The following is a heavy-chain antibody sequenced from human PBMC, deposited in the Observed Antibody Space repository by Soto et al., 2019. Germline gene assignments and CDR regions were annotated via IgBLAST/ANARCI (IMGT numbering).Heavy chain of an antibody. V-gene: IGHV4-4*07. J-gene: IGHJ4*02. Sequence: SETLSLTCTVSGGSISSYYWSWIRQPAGKGLEWIGRIYTSGSTNYNPSLKSRVTMSVDTSKNQFSLKLSSVTAADTAVYYCARACSSNSCYDVFDYWGQGTLVTASS. D-gene: IGHD2-2*01. CDR2: IYTSGST. CDR3: ARACSSNSCYDVFDY. CDR1: GGSISSYY.